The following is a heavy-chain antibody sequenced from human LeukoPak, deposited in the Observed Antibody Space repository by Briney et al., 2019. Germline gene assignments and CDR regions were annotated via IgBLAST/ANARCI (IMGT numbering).Heavy chain of an antibody. D-gene: IGHD3-22*01. CDR2: INPNSGGT. CDR1: GYTFTDYY. Sequence: ASVKVSCKASGYTFTDYYLHWVRQAPGQGLEWMGWINPNSGGTNYAQTFQGRVTMTRDTSITTAYLELSRLRSDDAAVYYCARRGSSTTMIVVVPLDYWGQGTLVTVSS. V-gene: IGHV1-2*02. CDR3: ARRGSSTTMIVVVPLDY. J-gene: IGHJ4*02.